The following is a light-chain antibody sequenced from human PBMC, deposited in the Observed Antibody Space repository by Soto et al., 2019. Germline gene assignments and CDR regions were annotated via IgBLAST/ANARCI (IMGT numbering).Light chain of an antibody. J-gene: IGLJ1*01. CDR3: AAWDDSLIDYV. V-gene: IGLV1-44*01. CDR2: SNN. CDR1: TSNIGRNT. Sequence: QSVLTQPPSASATPGQRVTISCSGSTSNIGRNTVNWYQQLPGMAPKLLIYSNNQRPSGVPDRFSGSKSGTSASLAISGLQSEDEADYYCAAWDDSLIDYVFGPGTKVTVL.